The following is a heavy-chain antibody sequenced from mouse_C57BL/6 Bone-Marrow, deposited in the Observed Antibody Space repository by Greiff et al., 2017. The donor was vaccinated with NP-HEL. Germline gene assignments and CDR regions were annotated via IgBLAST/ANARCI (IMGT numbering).Heavy chain of an antibody. CDR3: ARRGVGRTDWYYDV. CDR1: GFNIKDDY. V-gene: IGHV1-64*01. D-gene: IGHD4-1*01. Sequence: VQGVESGAELVRPGASVKLSCTASGFNIKDDYMHWVKQRPGQGLEWIGMIHPNSGSTNYNEKFKSKATLTVDKSSSTAYMQLSSLTSEDSSVYYCARRGVGRTDWYYDVWGTGATVTVSS. CDR2: IHPNSGST. J-gene: IGHJ1*03.